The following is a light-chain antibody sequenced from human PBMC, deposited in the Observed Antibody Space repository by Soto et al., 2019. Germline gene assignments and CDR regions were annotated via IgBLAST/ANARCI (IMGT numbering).Light chain of an antibody. J-gene: IGKJ1*01. CDR2: AAT. CDR3: QQSYSNPRT. V-gene: IGKV1-39*01. Sequence: DIQRTQSRSTLSSPVGARVTIPCRASQSISSYLNWYQHKPGKAPNLLIYAATTLQSGVPSRFSGSGSGTDFTLTISSLQPEDFATYYCQQSYSNPRTFGQGTKVDI. CDR1: QSISSY.